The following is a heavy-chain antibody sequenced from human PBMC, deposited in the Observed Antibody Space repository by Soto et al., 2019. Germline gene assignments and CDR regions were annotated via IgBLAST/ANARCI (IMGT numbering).Heavy chain of an antibody. J-gene: IGHJ4*02. CDR1: GGSISYYY. CDR2: IYFSGST. D-gene: IGHD3-16*02. V-gene: IGHV4-59*01. Sequence: SETLSLTCTVSGGSISYYYWSWIRQPPGKGLEWIGYIYFSGSTNYNPSLKSRVTISVDTSKNQLSLKLSSVTAADTAVYYCARDSYYDYVWGSYRYVAQFDYWGQGTLVTVSP. CDR3: ARDSYYDYVWGSYRYVAQFDY.